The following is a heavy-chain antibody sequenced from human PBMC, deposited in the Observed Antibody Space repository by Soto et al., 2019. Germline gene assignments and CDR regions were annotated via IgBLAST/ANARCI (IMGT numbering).Heavy chain of an antibody. CDR1: GGTFSSYT. CDR3: ARSRNYAAFSEY. Sequence: SVKVSCKASGGTFSSYTISWVRQAPGQGLEWMGRIIPILGIANYAQKFQGRVTITADKSTSTAYMELSSLRSEDTAVYDCARSRNYAAFSEYGGQGTLDTVSS. V-gene: IGHV1-69*02. CDR2: IIPILGIA. J-gene: IGHJ4*02. D-gene: IGHD1-7*01.